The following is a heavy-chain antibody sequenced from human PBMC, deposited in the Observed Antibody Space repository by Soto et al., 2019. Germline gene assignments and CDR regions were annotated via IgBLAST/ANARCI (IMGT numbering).Heavy chain of an antibody. CDR2: ISWNSGSI. CDR3: AKDKSVSYGSGSFFDY. Sequence: EVQLVESGGGLVQPGRSLRLSCAASGFTFDDYAMHWVRQAPGKGLEGVSGISWNSGSIGYADSVKGRFTISRDNAKNSLYLQMNSLRAEDTALYYCAKDKSVSYGSGSFFDYWGQGTLVTVSS. V-gene: IGHV3-9*01. D-gene: IGHD3-10*01. J-gene: IGHJ4*02. CDR1: GFTFDDYA.